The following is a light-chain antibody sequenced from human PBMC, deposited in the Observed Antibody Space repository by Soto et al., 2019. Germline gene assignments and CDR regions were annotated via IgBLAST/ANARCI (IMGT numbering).Light chain of an antibody. Sequence: QPVLTQPPSASGSPGQSVTISCTGTSSDVGGYNYVSWYQQHPDKAPKLMIYEVSKRPSGVPDRFSGSKSGNTASLTVSGLQAEDEADYYCSSYAGSNNFEVFGGGTKLTVL. J-gene: IGLJ2*01. V-gene: IGLV2-8*01. CDR1: SSDVGGYNY. CDR2: EVS. CDR3: SSYAGSNNFEV.